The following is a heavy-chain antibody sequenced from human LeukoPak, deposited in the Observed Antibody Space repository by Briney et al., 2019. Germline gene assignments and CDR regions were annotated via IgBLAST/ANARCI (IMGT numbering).Heavy chain of an antibody. CDR1: GFTFDDYG. Sequence: GGSLRLSCAASGFTFDDYGMSWVRQAPGKGLEWVSGINWNGGSTGYADSVKGRFTISRDNAKNSLYLQMNSLGAEDTALYHCATWGWFASYYGMDVWGQGTTVTVSS. V-gene: IGHV3-20*01. J-gene: IGHJ6*02. CDR3: ATWGWFASYYGMDV. CDR2: INWNGGST. D-gene: IGHD3-10*01.